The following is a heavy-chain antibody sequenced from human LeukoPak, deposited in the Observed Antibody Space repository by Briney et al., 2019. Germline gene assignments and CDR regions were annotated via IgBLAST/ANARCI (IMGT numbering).Heavy chain of an antibody. D-gene: IGHD6-13*01. CDR1: GFTFSTYW. CDR2: IKQDGSEK. Sequence: PGGSLRLSCAASGFTFSTYWMNWVRQAPGKGLEWVANIKQDGSEKYYVDSVKGRFTISRDNAKNSLYLQMNSLRSEDTAVYYCAFRTVAAAATRAFDIWGQGTMVTVSS. CDR3: AFRTVAAAATRAFDI. J-gene: IGHJ3*02. V-gene: IGHV3-7*01.